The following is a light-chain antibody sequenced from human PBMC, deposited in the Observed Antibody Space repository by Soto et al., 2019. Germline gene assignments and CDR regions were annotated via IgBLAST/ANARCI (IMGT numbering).Light chain of an antibody. Sequence: QSVLTQPPSVSGAPGQRVIISCTGSSSNIGAGYDVNWYQHLPGKAPKLLIYGHTNRPSGVPDRFSGSKSGTSASLAITGLQPEDEADYYCSSHAGANNLVFGGGTKLTVL. CDR2: GHT. J-gene: IGLJ2*01. CDR1: SSNIGAGYD. V-gene: IGLV1-40*01. CDR3: SSHAGANNLV.